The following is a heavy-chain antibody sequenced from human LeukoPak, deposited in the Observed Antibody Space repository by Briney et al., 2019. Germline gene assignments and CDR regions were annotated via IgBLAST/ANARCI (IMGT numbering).Heavy chain of an antibody. Sequence: PGGSLRLSCAASGFTFSSYGMHWVRQAPGRGLEWVAVISYDGSNKYYADSVKGRFTISRDNSKNTLYLQMNSLRAEDTAVYYCAKDSRSSGYYYVRYYYYYGMDVWGQGTTVTVSS. CDR3: AKDSRSSGYYYVRYYYYYGMDV. D-gene: IGHD3-22*01. CDR1: GFTFSSYG. CDR2: ISYDGSNK. J-gene: IGHJ6*02. V-gene: IGHV3-30*18.